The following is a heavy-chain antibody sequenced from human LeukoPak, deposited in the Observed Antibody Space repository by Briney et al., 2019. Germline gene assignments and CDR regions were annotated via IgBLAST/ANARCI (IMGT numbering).Heavy chain of an antibody. Sequence: GGSLRLSCAASGFTFSSYAMSWVRQAPGKGLEWVSAISGSGATIYYADSVKGRFTISRDNSKNTLFLHMNTLRAQDTAVYYCAKESATFHFDCWGQGTLVTVSS. V-gene: IGHV3-23*01. CDR1: GFTFSSYA. J-gene: IGHJ4*02. CDR3: AKESATFHFDC. CDR2: ISGSGATI. D-gene: IGHD3-3*01.